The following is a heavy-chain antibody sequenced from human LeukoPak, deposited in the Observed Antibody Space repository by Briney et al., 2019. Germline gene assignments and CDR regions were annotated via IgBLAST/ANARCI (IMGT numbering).Heavy chain of an antibody. D-gene: IGHD4-17*01. CDR1: GFTFSSYS. V-gene: IGHV3-48*02. CDR2: ISSSSSTI. Sequence: PGGSLRLSCAASGFTFSSYSMNWVRQAPGKGLEWVSYISSSSSTIYYADSVKGRFTISRDNAKNSLYLQMNSLRDEDTAVYYCASNRRDDYGEFFDYWGQGTLVTVSS. CDR3: ASNRRDDYGEFFDY. J-gene: IGHJ4*02.